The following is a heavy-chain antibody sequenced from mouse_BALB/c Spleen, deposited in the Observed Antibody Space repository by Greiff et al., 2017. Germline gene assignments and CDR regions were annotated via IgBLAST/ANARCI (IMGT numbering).Heavy chain of an antibody. Sequence: VQLKESGPGLVKPSQSLSLTCTVTGYSITSDYAWNWIRQFPGNKLEWMGYISYSGSTSYNPSLKSRISITRDTSKNQFFLQLNSVTTEDTATYYCARRVYYYAMDYWGQGTSVTVSS. CDR3: ARRVYYYAMDY. CDR1: GYSITSDYA. V-gene: IGHV3-2*02. CDR2: ISYSGST. J-gene: IGHJ4*01.